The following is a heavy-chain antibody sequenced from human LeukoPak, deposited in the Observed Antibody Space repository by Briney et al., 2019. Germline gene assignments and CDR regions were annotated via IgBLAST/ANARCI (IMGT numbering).Heavy chain of an antibody. J-gene: IGHJ4*02. D-gene: IGHD2-15*01. V-gene: IGHV3-7*04. CDR1: GFSFGSHW. Sequence: GGSLRLSCGTSGFSFGSHWMVWVRQAPGKGLEWLAKINQGESETHYVVSVKGRFTISRDNAKNSLFLQLNSLRAEDTAVYYCARDHVAPGLLFDYWGQGTLVTVSS. CDR2: INQGESET. CDR3: ARDHVAPGLLFDY.